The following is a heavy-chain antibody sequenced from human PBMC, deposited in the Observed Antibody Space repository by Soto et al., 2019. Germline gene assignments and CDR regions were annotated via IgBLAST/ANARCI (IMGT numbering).Heavy chain of an antibody. CDR3: ARVYGSTTTCHVQAFDS. J-gene: IGHJ4*02. Sequence: GGSLRLSCAASGFTFSSYEMNWVRQAPGKTLEWVSYISSAGDSSYYADSVKSRFTISRDNAKNSLYLQMNSLRVEDTAVYYCARVYGSTTTCHVQAFDSWGQGTLVTVSS. CDR1: GFTFSSYE. V-gene: IGHV3-48*03. CDR2: ISSAGDSS. D-gene: IGHD2-2*01.